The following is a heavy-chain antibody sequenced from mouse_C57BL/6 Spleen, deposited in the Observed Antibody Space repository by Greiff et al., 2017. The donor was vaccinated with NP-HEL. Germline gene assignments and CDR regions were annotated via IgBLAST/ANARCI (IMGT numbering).Heavy chain of an antibody. CDR2: INPNNGGT. J-gene: IGHJ1*03. D-gene: IGHD2-4*01. Sequence: VQLQQSGPELVKPGASVKISCKASGYTFTDYYMNWVKQSHGKSLEWIGDINPNNGGTSYNQKFKGKATLTVDKSSSTAYMELRSLTSEDSAVYYCARCPYDYDGLWYFDVWGTGTTVTVSS. V-gene: IGHV1-26*01. CDR1: GYTFTDYY. CDR3: ARCPYDYDGLWYFDV.